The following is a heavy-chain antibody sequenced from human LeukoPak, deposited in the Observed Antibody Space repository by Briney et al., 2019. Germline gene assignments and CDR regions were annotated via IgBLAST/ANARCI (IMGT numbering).Heavy chain of an antibody. J-gene: IGHJ3*02. CDR3: AKTYYYDSSGSGAFDI. CDR1: GYTFTSYD. D-gene: IGHD3-22*01. CDR2: MNPNSGNT. V-gene: IGHV1-8*01. Sequence: ASVKVSFKASGYTFTSYDINWVRQATGQGLEWMGWMNPNSGNTGYAQKFQGRVTMTRNTSISTAYMELSSLRSEDTAVYYCAKTYYYDSSGSGAFDIWGQGTMVTVSS.